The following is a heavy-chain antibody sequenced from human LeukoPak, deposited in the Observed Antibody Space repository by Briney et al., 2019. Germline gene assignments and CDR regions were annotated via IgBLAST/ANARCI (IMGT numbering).Heavy chain of an antibody. CDR3: ARGAITMVRGVIHPVDY. CDR2: INPNSGGT. D-gene: IGHD3-10*01. CDR1: GYTFTGYY. V-gene: IGHV1-2*02. Sequence: GASVKVSCKASGYTFTGYYMHWVRQAPGQGLEWMGWINPNSGGTNYAQKFQGRVTMTRDTSISTAYMELSRLRSDDTAVYYCARGAITMVRGVIHPVDYWGQGTLVTVSS. J-gene: IGHJ4*02.